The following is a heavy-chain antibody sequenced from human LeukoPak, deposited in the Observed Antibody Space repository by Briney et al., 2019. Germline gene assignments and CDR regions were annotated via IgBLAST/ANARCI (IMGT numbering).Heavy chain of an antibody. CDR2: ISAYNGKT. CDR1: GYTFTSYG. J-gene: IGHJ6*03. CDR3: ARVIYYDSSGYYYGYYYYYMDV. Sequence: GASVTVSCKASGYTFTSYGISWVRQAPGQGLEWMGWISAYNGKTNYAQKLQGRVTMTTDTSTSTAYMELRSLRSDDTAVYYCARVIYYDSSGYYYGYYYYYMDVWGKGTTVTVSS. V-gene: IGHV1-18*01. D-gene: IGHD3-22*01.